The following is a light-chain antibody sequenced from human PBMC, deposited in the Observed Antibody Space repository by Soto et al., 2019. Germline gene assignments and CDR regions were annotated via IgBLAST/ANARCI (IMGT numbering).Light chain of an antibody. CDR3: QQYITAPET. CDR1: QSVGSNY. CDR2: GAS. V-gene: IGKV3-20*01. J-gene: IGKJ1*01. Sequence: EIVLTQSPGTLSLSPGEIATLSCRASQSVGSNYLAWYQQKPGQAPRLLIYGASSRATGTPDRFSGSGSGTDFTLTISRLEPEDFAVYHCQQYITAPETFGQGTKVEIK.